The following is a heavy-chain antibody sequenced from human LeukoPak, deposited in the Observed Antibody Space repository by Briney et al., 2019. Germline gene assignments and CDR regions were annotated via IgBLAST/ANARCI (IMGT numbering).Heavy chain of an antibody. J-gene: IGHJ6*02. CDR2: INPSGGST. D-gene: IGHD2-2*02. V-gene: IGHV1-46*01. CDR1: GYTFTSYA. CDR3: ARDTYCSSTSCYTYYYGMDV. Sequence: GASVKVSCKASGYTFTSYAMHWVRQAPGQGLEWMGIINPSGGSTSYAQKFQGRVTMTRDTSTSTVYMELSSLRSEDTAVYYCARDTYCSSTSCYTYYYGMDVWGQGTTVTVSS.